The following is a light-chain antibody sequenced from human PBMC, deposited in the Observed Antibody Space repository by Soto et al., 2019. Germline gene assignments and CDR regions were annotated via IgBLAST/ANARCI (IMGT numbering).Light chain of an antibody. V-gene: IGKV3-15*01. J-gene: IGKJ2*01. CDR1: QSVRSN. CDR3: QQRSNWPPST. CDR2: GAS. Sequence: EIVMTQSPATMSVPPGERATLSCRASQSVRSNLAWYQQKPGQAPRLLIYGASTRATGIPARFSGSGSGTEFTLTVSSLQSEDFAVYYCQQRSNWPPSTFGQGTKLEIK.